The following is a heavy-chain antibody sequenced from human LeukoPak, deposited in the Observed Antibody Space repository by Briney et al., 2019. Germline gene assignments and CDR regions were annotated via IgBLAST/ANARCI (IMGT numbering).Heavy chain of an antibody. CDR3: ATDDLYTISRGAYEY. CDR1: GYTLTELS. D-gene: IGHD3-16*01. Sequence: ASVKVSCKVSGYTLTELSIHWVRQAPGKGLEWMGGFDPEIGETIYAQKFQGRVTMTEDTSTDTAYMELSSLRSEDTAVYYCATDDLYTISRGAYEYWGQGTLVTVSS. V-gene: IGHV1-24*01. J-gene: IGHJ4*02. CDR2: FDPEIGET.